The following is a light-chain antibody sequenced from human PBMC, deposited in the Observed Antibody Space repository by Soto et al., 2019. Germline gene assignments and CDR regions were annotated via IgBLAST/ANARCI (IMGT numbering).Light chain of an antibody. J-gene: IGLJ6*01. V-gene: IGLV1-47*01. CDR1: SSNIGSNY. Sequence: QSVLTQPPSASGTPGQRVTISCSGSSSNIGSNYVYWYQQLPGTAPKLLIYRNNQRPSGVPDRFSGSKSGTSASLAISGLRSDDEADYYCTSYTPTGALVFGSGTKLTVL. CDR2: RNN. CDR3: TSYTPTGALV.